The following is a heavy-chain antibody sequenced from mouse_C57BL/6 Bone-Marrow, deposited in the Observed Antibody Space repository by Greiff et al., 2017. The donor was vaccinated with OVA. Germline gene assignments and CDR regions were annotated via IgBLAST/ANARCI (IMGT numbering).Heavy chain of an antibody. V-gene: IGHV5-2*03. Sequence: EVMLVESGGGLVQPGESLKLSCESNAYEFPSHDMSWVRKTPEKRLELVAAINSDGGSTYYPDTMERRFIISRDNTKKTLYLQMSSLRSEDTALYYCARQDITPLVAFDYWGQGTTLTVSS. D-gene: IGHD1-1*01. CDR2: INSDGGST. J-gene: IGHJ2*01. CDR1: AYEFPSHD. CDR3: ARQDITPLVAFDY.